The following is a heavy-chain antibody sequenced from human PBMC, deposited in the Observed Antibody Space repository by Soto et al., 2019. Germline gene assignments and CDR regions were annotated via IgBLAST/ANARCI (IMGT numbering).Heavy chain of an antibody. J-gene: IGHJ4*02. CDR3: SRYVCGPSDY. CDR1: GFTFSSYW. D-gene: IGHD2-8*01. Sequence: EVQLVESGGGLVQSGESLRLSCAASGFTFSSYWMHWVRQAPGKGLVWVSRTNEDGSRTDYADSVQGRFTISRDNAKNALYQQMSSLRADAAARYFCSRYVCGPSDYWGQGILVTVSS. CDR2: TNEDGSRT. V-gene: IGHV3-74*01.